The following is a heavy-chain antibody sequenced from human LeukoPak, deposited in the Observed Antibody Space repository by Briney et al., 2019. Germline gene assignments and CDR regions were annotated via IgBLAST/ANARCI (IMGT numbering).Heavy chain of an antibody. J-gene: IGHJ5*02. CDR1: GFTFGTST. V-gene: IGHV1-58*02. Sequence: SVKVSCKTSGFTFGTSTMQWVRQVPGQGLEWIGWIVVASGYREYAQKLQERVTITTDMSTSTSYLELRSLESEDTAVYYCAAERYEGHCCWFDPWGQGTLVTVSS. CDR2: IVVASGYR. CDR3: AAERYEGHCCWFDP. D-gene: IGHD1-14*01.